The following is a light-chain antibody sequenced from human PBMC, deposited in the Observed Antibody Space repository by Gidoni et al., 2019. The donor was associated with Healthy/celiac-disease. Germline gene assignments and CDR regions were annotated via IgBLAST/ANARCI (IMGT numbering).Light chain of an antibody. V-gene: IGLV3-1*01. Sequence: SYELTQPPSVSVSPGQTASITCSGDKLGDKYACWYQQKPAQSPVLVIYQDSKRPSGIPVRFSGSNSGNTATLTISGTQAMDEADYYCQAWDSSTVVFGGGTKLTVL. J-gene: IGLJ2*01. CDR1: KLGDKY. CDR2: QDS. CDR3: QAWDSSTVV.